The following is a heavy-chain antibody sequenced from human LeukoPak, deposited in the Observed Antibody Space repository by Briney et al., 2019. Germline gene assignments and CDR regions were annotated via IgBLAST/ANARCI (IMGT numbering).Heavy chain of an antibody. J-gene: IGHJ4*01. CDR1: GFTFSNYA. CDR3: ARDIHSSRFDY. V-gene: IGHV3-64*01. CDR2: ISSNGGST. Sequence: GGSPRLSCAASGFTFSNYAMHWVRQAPGRGLEYVSAISSNGGSTYYANSVKGRFTISRDNSKNTLYLQMGSLRAEDMAVYYCARDIHSSRFDYWGHGTLVTVSS. D-gene: IGHD1-26*01.